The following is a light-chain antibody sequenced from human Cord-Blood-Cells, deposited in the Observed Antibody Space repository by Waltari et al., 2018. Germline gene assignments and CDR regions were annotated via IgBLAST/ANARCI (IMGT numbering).Light chain of an antibody. V-gene: IGKV1-8*01. J-gene: IGKJ2*01. Sequence: AIRMTQSPSSFSASTGDRVTITCRASQGISSYLAWYLQKPGKAPKLLIYAASTLQSKVPSRFSGSGSGTDFTLTISCLQSEDFATYYCQQYYSYPYTFGQGTKLEIK. CDR2: AAS. CDR1: QGISSY. CDR3: QQYYSYPYT.